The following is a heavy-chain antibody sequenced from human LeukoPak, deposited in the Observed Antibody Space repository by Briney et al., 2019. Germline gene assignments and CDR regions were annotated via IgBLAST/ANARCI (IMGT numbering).Heavy chain of an antibody. CDR3: ARDQLATVTNFDY. D-gene: IGHD4-17*01. CDR1: GYTFTGYY. CDR2: INPNSGGT. J-gene: IGHJ4*02. V-gene: IGHV1-2*02. Sequence: GASVKVSCKASGYTFTGYYMYWVRQAPGQGLEWMGWINPNSGGTNYAQKFQGRVTMTRDTSISTAYMELSRLRSDDTAVYYCARDQLATVTNFDYWGQGTLVTVSS.